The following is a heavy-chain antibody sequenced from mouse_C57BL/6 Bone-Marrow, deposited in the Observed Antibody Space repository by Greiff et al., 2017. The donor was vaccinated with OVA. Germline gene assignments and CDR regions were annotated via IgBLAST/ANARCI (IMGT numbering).Heavy chain of an antibody. D-gene: IGHD1-1*01. Sequence: EVQRVESGGGLVQPGGSLKLSCAASGFTFSDYYMYWVRQTPEKRLEWVAYISNGGGSTYYPDTVKGRFTISRDNAKNTLYLQMSRLKSEDTAMYYCARPVFITRYYAMDYWGQGTSVTVSS. CDR1: GFTFSDYY. V-gene: IGHV5-12*01. CDR2: ISNGGGST. CDR3: ARPVFITRYYAMDY. J-gene: IGHJ4*01.